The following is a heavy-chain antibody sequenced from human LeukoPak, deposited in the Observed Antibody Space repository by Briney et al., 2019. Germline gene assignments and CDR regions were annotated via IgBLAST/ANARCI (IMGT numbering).Heavy chain of an antibody. D-gene: IGHD2-2*01. CDR3: ARDSGYCSSTSCLRWFDP. Sequence: GGSLRLSCVASGFTVSSKYMSWVRQAPGKGLEWVSVIYSGGSTYYGESVKGRFTISRDNAKNSLYLQMNSLRAEDTAVYYCARDSGYCSSTSCLRWFDPWGQGTLVTVSS. CDR1: GFTVSSKY. CDR2: IYSGGST. V-gene: IGHV3-53*01. J-gene: IGHJ5*02.